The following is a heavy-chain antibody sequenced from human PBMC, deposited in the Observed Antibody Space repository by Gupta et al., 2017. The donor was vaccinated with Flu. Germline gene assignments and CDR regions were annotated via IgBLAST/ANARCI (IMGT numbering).Heavy chain of an antibody. CDR2: IEEDGTER. J-gene: IGHJ4*02. D-gene: IGHD5-12*01. V-gene: IGHV3-7*01. CDR1: FTFSRYW. CDR3: SRHGSHHFAY. Sequence: FTFSRYWMAWVRQAPGKGLEWVANIEEDGTERYYVDSVRGRFTISRDNAKNSLYLQMNSLGVDDTAVYYCSRHGSHHFAYWGQGALVTVSS.